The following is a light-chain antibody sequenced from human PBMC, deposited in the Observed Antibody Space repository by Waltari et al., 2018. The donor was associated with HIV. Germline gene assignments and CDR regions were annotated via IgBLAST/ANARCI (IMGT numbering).Light chain of an antibody. V-gene: IGLV2-14*03. J-gene: IGLJ2*01. Sequence: QSALTPPASVSGSPGQSITISCTGTSRDVGGYNYVSWYQHHPGKAPKLMIYDVSNRPSGVSNRFSGSKSGNTASLTISGLQAEDEADYYCNSYTTSSTLHVVFGGGTKLTVL. CDR2: DVS. CDR1: SRDVGGYNY. CDR3: NSYTTSSTLHVV.